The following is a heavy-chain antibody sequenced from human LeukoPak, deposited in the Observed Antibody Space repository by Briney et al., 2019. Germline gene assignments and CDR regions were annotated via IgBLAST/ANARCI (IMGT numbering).Heavy chain of an antibody. Sequence: GGSLRLSCAASGFTFSSYAMSWVRQAPGKGLEWVSAISGSGGSTYYADSVKGRFTISRGNSKNTLYLQMNSLRAEDTAVYYCAKDIVVVPAARAFDAFDIWGQGTMVTVSS. J-gene: IGHJ3*02. CDR1: GFTFSSYA. CDR2: ISGSGGST. D-gene: IGHD2-2*01. V-gene: IGHV3-23*01. CDR3: AKDIVVVPAARAFDAFDI.